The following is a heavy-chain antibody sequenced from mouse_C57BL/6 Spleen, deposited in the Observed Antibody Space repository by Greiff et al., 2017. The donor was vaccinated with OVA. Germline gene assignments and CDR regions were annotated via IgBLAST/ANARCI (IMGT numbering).Heavy chain of an antibody. CDR3: ASRAYYYAMDY. Sequence: DVKLQESGGGLVKPGGSLKLSCAASGFTFSDYGMHWVRQAPEKGLEWVAYISSGSSTIYYADTVKGRFTISRDNAKNTLFLQMTSLRSEDTAMYYCASRAYYYAMDYWGQGTSVTVSS. CDR1: GFTFSDYG. J-gene: IGHJ4*01. CDR2: ISSGSSTI. V-gene: IGHV5-17*01.